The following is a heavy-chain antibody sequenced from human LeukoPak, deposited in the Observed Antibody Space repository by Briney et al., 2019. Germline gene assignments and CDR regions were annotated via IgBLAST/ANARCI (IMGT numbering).Heavy chain of an antibody. V-gene: IGHV3-7*01. CDR3: ARDRVVVVAAKDHDAFDI. J-gene: IGHJ3*02. CDR2: INEDGSEK. D-gene: IGHD2-15*01. Sequence: GGSLRLSCTASGFTFGDYAMSWVRQAPGKGLEWVASINEDGSEKYYVDSVKGRFTISRDNARNSLYLQMNSLRAEDTAVYYCARDRVVVVAAKDHDAFDIWGQGTMVTVSS. CDR1: GFTFGDYA.